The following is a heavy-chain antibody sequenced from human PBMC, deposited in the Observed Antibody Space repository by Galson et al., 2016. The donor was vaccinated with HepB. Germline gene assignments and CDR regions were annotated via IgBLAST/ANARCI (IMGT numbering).Heavy chain of an antibody. CDR3: ARGQRQYDFWPKNREAFDF. Sequence: SLRLSCAASGFTFSDYYMNWIRQAPGQGLQWLSYISRSGNSISYADSVKGRVTISRDNAESSVHLQMNSLRAEDTALYSCARGQRQYDFWPKNREAFDFWGQGSLVTVSS. CDR1: GFTFSDYY. J-gene: IGHJ4*02. V-gene: IGHV3-11*01. D-gene: IGHD3-3*01. CDR2: ISRSGNSI.